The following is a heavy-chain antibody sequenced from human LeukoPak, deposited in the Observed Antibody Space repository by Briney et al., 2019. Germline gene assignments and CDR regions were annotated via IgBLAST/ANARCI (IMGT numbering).Heavy chain of an antibody. J-gene: IGHJ6*02. CDR2: ISSDSSYI. D-gene: IGHD2-2*01. Sequence: TGGSLRLSCAASRFTFSSYSMYWVRQAPGKGLEWVSSISSDSSYIYYADSVKGRFTISRDNAKNSLYLQMNSLRAEDTAVYYCARVDCTSTSCYYYYYGMDVWGQGTTVTVSS. V-gene: IGHV3-21*01. CDR3: ARVDCTSTSCYYYYYGMDV. CDR1: RFTFSSYS.